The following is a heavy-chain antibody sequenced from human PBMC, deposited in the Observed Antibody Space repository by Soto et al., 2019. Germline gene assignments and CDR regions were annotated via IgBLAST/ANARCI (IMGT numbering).Heavy chain of an antibody. CDR3: ARGRYCLTGRCFPNWFDS. Sequence: SETVSLTCSVSGDSISTVDYFWAWVRQPPGQALEYIGYIYKSATTYYNPSFESRVAISLDTSKSQFSLNVTSLTAADTAVYFCARGRYCLTGRCFPNWFDSSGQGTLVTVSS. CDR2: IYKSATT. CDR1: GDSISTVDYF. V-gene: IGHV4-30-4*01. J-gene: IGHJ5*01. D-gene: IGHD2-15*01.